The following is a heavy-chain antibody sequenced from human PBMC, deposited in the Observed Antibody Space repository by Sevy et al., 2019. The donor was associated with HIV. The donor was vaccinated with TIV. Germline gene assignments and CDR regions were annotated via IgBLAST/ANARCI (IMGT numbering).Heavy chain of an antibody. V-gene: IGHV3-30*18. D-gene: IGHD6-6*01. CDR2: ISHDGSLK. Sequence: AGSLRLSCAASGFIFTNDGMHWVRQAPGKGLEWVAVISHDGSLKYYADSVRGRVTISRDSSKNTVSLQMNSLRFEDTAVYYCAKASRATHSAFDFWGQGTMVTVSS. J-gene: IGHJ3*01. CDR1: GFIFTNDG. CDR3: AKASRATHSAFDF.